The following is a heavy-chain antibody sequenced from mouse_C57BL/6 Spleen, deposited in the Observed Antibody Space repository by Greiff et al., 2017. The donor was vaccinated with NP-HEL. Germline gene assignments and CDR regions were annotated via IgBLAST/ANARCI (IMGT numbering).Heavy chain of an antibody. D-gene: IGHD1-1*01. CDR2: IYPGSGST. V-gene: IGHV1-55*01. J-gene: IGHJ3*01. CDR1: GYTFTSYW. CDR3: ARSYGSSYVWFAY. Sequence: QVQLQQSGAELVKPGASVKMSCKASGYTFTSYWITWVKQRPGQGLEWIGDIYPGSGSTNYNEKFKSKATLTVDTSSSTAYMQLSSLTSEDSAVYYCARSYGSSYVWFAYWGQGTLVTVSA.